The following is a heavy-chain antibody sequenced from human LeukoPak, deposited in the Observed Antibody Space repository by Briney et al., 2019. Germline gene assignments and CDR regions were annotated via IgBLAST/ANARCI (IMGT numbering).Heavy chain of an antibody. CDR3: ARDRTTGYTDALDI. J-gene: IGHJ3*02. D-gene: IGHD4-17*01. CDR2: IWYDGSNK. CDR1: GLTFSSYG. V-gene: IGHV3-33*01. Sequence: PGGSLRLSCAASGLTFSSYGMHWVRQAPAKGLEWVAVIWYDGSNKYYADSVKGRFTISRDNSENTLYLQMDSLRAEDTAVYYCARDRTTGYTDALDIWGQGTMLTVSS.